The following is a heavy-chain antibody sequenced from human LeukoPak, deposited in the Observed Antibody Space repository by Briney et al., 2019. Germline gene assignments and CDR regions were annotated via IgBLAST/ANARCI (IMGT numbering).Heavy chain of an antibody. Sequence: PSETLSLTCTVSGDSISSYYWSWIRQPAGKGLEWIGRMYTSESTKYNPSLKSRVTVSVDTSKNQFSLKLSSVTAADTAVYYCARGEYYDYVWGSYRPYYFDYWGQGTLVTVSS. V-gene: IGHV4-4*07. CDR2: MYTSEST. CDR3: ARGEYYDYVWGSYRPYYFDY. CDR1: GDSISSYY. J-gene: IGHJ4*02. D-gene: IGHD3-16*02.